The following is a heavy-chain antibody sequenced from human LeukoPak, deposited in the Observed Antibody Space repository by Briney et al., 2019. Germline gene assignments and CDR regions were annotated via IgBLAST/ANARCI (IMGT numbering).Heavy chain of an antibody. CDR2: IYYSGST. CDR3: ARAGDFWSGYYTDYYYYYMDV. CDR1: GGSISSYY. Sequence: SETLSLTCTVSGGSISSYYWSWIRQPPGKGLEWIGYIYYSGSTNYNPSLKSRVTISVDTSKNQFSLKLSSVTAADTAVYYCARAGDFWSGYYTDYYYYYMDVWGKGTTVTVSS. J-gene: IGHJ6*03. V-gene: IGHV4-59*01. D-gene: IGHD3-3*01.